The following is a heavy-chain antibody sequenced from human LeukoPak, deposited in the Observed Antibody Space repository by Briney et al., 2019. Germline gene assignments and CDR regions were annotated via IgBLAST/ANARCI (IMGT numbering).Heavy chain of an antibody. V-gene: IGHV4-34*01. J-gene: IGHJ6*02. CDR1: GGSFSGYY. D-gene: IGHD3-9*01. Sequence: SETLSLTCAVYGGSFSGYYWNWIRQPPGKGLEWIGDINHSGSTNYNPSLKSRVTISVDTSKNQFSLKLSSVTAADTAVYYCARRPIYDILTGYSNYYYYGKDVWGQGTTVTVSS. CDR2: INHSGST. CDR3: ARRPIYDILTGYSNYYYYGKDV.